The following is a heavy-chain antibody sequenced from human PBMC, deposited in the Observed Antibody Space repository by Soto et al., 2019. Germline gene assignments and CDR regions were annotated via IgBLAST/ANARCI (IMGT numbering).Heavy chain of an antibody. Sequence: QVQLVESGGGVVQPGRSLRLSCAASGFMFSSYAMHWVRQAPGKGLEWGSVKTYDGSNKYYADSVKGRFTISRDNSKNTLYLQMNGLRAEDTAVYYCARAGGLLVDYWGQGTLVTVSS. CDR3: ARAGGLLVDY. V-gene: IGHV3-30-3*01. J-gene: IGHJ4*02. CDR1: GFMFSSYA. D-gene: IGHD1-26*01. CDR2: KTYDGSNK.